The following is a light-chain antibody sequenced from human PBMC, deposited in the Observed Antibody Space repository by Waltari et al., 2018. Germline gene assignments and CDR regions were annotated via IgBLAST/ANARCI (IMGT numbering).Light chain of an antibody. Sequence: EIVMTQSPATLSVSPGGTATLSCRASQSVSTKLAWYRHQPGQAPSLRIYAASTRATGVPAKFRGSGSGTEFTLTISSLQSEDSAVYYCQQYSEWPPMDSFGQGTILEIK. CDR1: QSVSTK. V-gene: IGKV3-15*01. J-gene: IGKJ2*03. CDR2: AAS. CDR3: QQYSEWPPMDS.